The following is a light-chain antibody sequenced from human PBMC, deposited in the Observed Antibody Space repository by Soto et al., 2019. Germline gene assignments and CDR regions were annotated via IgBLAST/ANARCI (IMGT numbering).Light chain of an antibody. CDR1: QSVSSN. J-gene: IGKJ2*01. CDR3: QQYNNWPPYT. CDR2: GAS. V-gene: IGKV3-15*01. Sequence: EIVMTQSPATLSVSPGERATISCRASQSVSSNLAWYQQKPGQAPRLLIYGASTSATGIPAMFSGSGSGTEFTLTISSLQAEDFAVYYCQQYNNWPPYTFGQGTKLEIK.